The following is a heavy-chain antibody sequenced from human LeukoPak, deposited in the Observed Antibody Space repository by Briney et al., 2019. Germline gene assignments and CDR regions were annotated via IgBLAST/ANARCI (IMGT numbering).Heavy chain of an antibody. V-gene: IGHV1-3*03. CDR3: ARGVIPESGYSYGFPFDY. J-gene: IGHJ4*02. Sequence: ASVKVSCKASGYTFTSYAMHWVRQAPGQRLEWMGWINAGNGNTKYSQEFQGRVTITRDTSASTAYMELSSLRSEDMAVYYCARGVIPESGYSYGFPFDYWGQGTLVTVSS. CDR2: INAGNGNT. CDR1: GYTFTSYA. D-gene: IGHD5-18*01.